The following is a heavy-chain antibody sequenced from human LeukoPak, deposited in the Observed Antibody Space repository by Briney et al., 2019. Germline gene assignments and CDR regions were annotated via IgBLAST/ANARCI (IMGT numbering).Heavy chain of an antibody. J-gene: IGHJ5*02. Sequence: PETLSLTCTVSGASVSSASYWTWIRQPPGKGVEWIAHIYNGVNTNYNPSLKSRVTISVDTSKNQFSLRLNSVTAADTAVYYCARSRAFNSGAFDPWGQGSLVTVSS. CDR1: GASVSSASY. CDR2: IYNGVNT. V-gene: IGHV4-61*01. CDR3: ARSRAFNSGAFDP. D-gene: IGHD1-26*01.